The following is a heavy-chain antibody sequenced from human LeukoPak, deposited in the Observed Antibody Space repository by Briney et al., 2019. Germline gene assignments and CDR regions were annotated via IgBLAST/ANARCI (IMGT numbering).Heavy chain of an antibody. V-gene: IGHV4-59*08. J-gene: IGHJ4*02. CDR1: GGSISSYY. CDR3: ARTSNYWSPYFDY. CDR2: VYYSGST. Sequence: SETLSLTCTVSGGSISSYYWNWIRQPPGKGLEWIAYVYYSGSTNYNPSLKSRVTISVDTSKNQFSLNLNSVTAADTAVYYCARTSNYWSPYFDYWGQGALVTVSS. D-gene: IGHD1-1*01.